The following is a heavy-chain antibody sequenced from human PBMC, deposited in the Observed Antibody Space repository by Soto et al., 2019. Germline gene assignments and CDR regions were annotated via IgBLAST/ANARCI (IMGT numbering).Heavy chain of an antibody. J-gene: IGHJ5*02. Sequence: QVTLKESGPVLVKPTETLTLRCTVSGLSITDSEMGVSWIRQPPGQPLEWLAHIDSSAEKCYRTFLKSRLATPKDTSKSQIVLTMTNMDPADTATYYCARRHLAVAVSPWFDPWGQGTPVTVSS. D-gene: IGHD6-19*01. CDR1: GLSITDSEMG. V-gene: IGHV2-26*01. CDR2: IDSSAEK. CDR3: ARRHLAVAVSPWFDP.